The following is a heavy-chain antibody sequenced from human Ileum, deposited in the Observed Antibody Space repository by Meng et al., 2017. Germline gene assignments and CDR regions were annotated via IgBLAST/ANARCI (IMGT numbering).Heavy chain of an antibody. CDR1: VFSFSNYG. J-gene: IGHJ4*02. Sequence: QLPLVRSGPDVGKPGPSPKVHCHASVFSFSNYGSNWVRQAPGKGLEWMGWTSTYNSNSNYAQRPQRRVIMTTDTYTTTAYMELRRPTFDDTAVYYGARGRRCSSTTCYLSDSWGQGTLVTVSS. D-gene: IGHD2-2*01. V-gene: IGHV1-18*01. CDR3: ARGRRCSSTTCYLSDS. CDR2: TSTYNSNS.